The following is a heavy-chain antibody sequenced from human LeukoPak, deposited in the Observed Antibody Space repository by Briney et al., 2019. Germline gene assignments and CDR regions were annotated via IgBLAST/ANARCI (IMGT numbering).Heavy chain of an antibody. D-gene: IGHD3-3*01. CDR1: GFTFGDYA. J-gene: IGHJ4*02. CDR3: TRDPPVTIFGVVTLFDY. Sequence: QTGGSLRLSCTASGFTFGDYAMSWVHQAPGKGLEWVGFIRSKAYGGTTEYAASVKGRFTISRDDSKSIAYLQMNSLKTEDTAVYYCTRDPPVTIFGVVTLFDYWGQGTLVTVSS. CDR2: IRSKAYGGTT. V-gene: IGHV3-49*04.